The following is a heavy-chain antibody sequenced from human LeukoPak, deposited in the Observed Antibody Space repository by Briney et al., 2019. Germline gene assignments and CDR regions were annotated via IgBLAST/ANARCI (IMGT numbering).Heavy chain of an antibody. J-gene: IGHJ5*02. CDR1: GGTFSSYA. D-gene: IGHD3-3*01. V-gene: IGHV1-69*13. CDR3: ARVSYDFWSGYSNRFDP. Sequence: ASVKVSCKASGGTFSSYAISWVRQAPGQGLEWMGGIIPIFGTANYAQKFQGRVTITADESTSTAYMELSSLRSEDTAVYYCARVSYDFWSGYSNRFDPWGQGTLVTVSS. CDR2: IIPIFGTA.